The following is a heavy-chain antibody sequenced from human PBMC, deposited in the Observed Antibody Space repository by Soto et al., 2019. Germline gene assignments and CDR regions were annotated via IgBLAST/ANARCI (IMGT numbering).Heavy chain of an antibody. Sequence: GGSLRLSCAASRFTFSDYYMSWIRQAPGKGLESVSYISGSSTYTYYADSVRGRFTISRDNAKNSLYLQMNSLRAEDTAIYYCARSCYGDFLDYWGQGTLVTVSS. CDR1: RFTFSDYY. J-gene: IGHJ4*02. V-gene: IGHV3-11*06. CDR2: ISGSSTYT. D-gene: IGHD4-17*01. CDR3: ARSCYGDFLDY.